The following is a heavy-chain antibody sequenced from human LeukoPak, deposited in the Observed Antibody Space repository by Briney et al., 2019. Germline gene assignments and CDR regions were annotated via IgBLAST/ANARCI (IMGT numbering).Heavy chain of an antibody. CDR2: IYYSGST. CDR1: GGSISSGGYY. Sequence: PSETLSLTCTVSGGSISSGGYYWSWIRQPPGKGLEWIGYIYYSGSTNYNPSLKSRVTISVDTSKNQFSLKLSSVTAADTAVYYCARDTPGYDILTGYYSGGAFDIWGQGTMVTVSS. V-gene: IGHV4-61*08. CDR3: ARDTPGYDILTGYYSGGAFDI. D-gene: IGHD3-9*01. J-gene: IGHJ3*02.